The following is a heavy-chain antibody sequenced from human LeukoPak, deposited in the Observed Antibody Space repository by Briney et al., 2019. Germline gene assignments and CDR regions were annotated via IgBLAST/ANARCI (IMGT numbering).Heavy chain of an antibody. CDR2: IIPIFGTA. V-gene: IGHV1-69*05. CDR3: ARSEELEPQNIYYYYYMDV. CDR1: GGTFSSYA. D-gene: IGHD1-1*01. J-gene: IGHJ6*03. Sequence: SVKVSCKASGGTFSSYAISWVRQAPGQGLEWMGRIIPIFGTANYVQKFQGRVTITTDESTSTAYMELSSLRSEDTAVYYCARSEELEPQNIYYYYYMDVWGKGTTVTVSS.